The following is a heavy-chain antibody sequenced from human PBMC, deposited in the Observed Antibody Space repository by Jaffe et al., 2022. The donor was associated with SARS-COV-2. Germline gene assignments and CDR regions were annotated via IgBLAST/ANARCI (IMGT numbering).Heavy chain of an antibody. V-gene: IGHV3-21*01. CDR2: ISSSSSYI. CDR3: ARDRTVVVVAAYPYNWFDP. Sequence: EVQLVESGGGLVKPGGSLRLSCAASGFTFSSYSMNWVRQAPGKGLEWVSSISSSSSYIYYADSVKGRFTISRDNAKNSLYLQMNSLRAEDTAVYYCARDRTVVVVAAYPYNWFDPWGQGTLVTVSS. CDR1: GFTFSSYS. D-gene: IGHD2-15*01. J-gene: IGHJ5*02.